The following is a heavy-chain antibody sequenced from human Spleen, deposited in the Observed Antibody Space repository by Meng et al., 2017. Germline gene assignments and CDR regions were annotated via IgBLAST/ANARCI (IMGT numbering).Heavy chain of an antibody. J-gene: IGHJ4*02. CDR3: ARDLRRFGEFDY. Sequence: ASVKVSCKASGYSFTGYYIYWVRQAPGQGLEWMGWINPNSGGTKYAEKFQGRVTMTRDTSISTAYMELSGLRSDDTAVYYCARDLRRFGEFDYWGQGTLVTVSS. D-gene: IGHD3-10*01. CDR1: GYSFTGYY. V-gene: IGHV1-2*02. CDR2: INPNSGGT.